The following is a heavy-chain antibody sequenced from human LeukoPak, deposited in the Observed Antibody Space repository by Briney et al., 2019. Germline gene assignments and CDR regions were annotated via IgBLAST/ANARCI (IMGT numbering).Heavy chain of an antibody. CDR2: INHSGST. J-gene: IGHJ4*02. CDR1: GGSFSGYY. D-gene: IGHD3-3*01. CDR3: ADEDYDFWSGYSHY. Sequence: SETLSLTCAVYGGSFSGYYWSWIRQPPGKGLEWIGEINHSGSTNYNPSLKSRVTISVDTSKNQFSLKLSSVTAADTAVYYCADEDYDFWSGYSHYWGQGTLVTDSS. V-gene: IGHV4-34*01.